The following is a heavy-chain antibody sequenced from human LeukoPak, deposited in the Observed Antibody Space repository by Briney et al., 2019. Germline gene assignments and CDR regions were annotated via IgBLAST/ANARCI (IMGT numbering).Heavy chain of an antibody. CDR3: ARERDSGRWSSGWYSWDY. CDR2: IKAGNGNT. J-gene: IGHJ4*01. CDR1: GHTFTSYA. D-gene: IGHD6-19*01. V-gene: IGHV1-3*01. Sequence: GASAKVSCKASGHTFTSYAIHWVRQAPGQRLEWMGWIKAGNGNTEFSQNFQGRVTFTRDTSATTAYMELSSLRSEDTAMYYCARERDSGRWSSGWYSWDYWGQGTLVTVSS.